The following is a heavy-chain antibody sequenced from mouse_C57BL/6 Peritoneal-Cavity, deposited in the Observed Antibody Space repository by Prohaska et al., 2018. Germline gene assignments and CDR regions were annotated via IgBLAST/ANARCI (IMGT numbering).Heavy chain of an antibody. CDR1: GFTFSGFW. D-gene: IGHD1-1*01. V-gene: IGHV11-2*01. CDR3: MRYGSYWYFDV. Sequence: EVQLFETGGVLVQPGGSRGLSCEGSGFTFSGFWMSWVRQTPGKTLEWIGDINSDGSAINYAPSIDDRFTILRDNDKSTLYLQMSNVRSEDTATYFCMRYGSYWYFDVYGTGTTVTVDS. CDR2: INSDGSAI. J-gene: IGHJ1*03.